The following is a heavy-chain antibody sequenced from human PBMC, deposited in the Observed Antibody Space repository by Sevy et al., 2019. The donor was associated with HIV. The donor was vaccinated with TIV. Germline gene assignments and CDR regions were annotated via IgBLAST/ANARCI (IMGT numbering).Heavy chain of an antibody. J-gene: IGHJ6*02. CDR1: GYTLTELS. V-gene: IGHV1-24*01. CDR3: VTHRLRRDYGDRYYFYGMDV. Sequence: ASVKVSCKVSGYTLTELSMHWVRQAPGKGLEWMGGFDPEDGETIYAQKFQGRVTMTEDTSTDTAYMELSSLRSEDSAVYYCVTHRLRRDYGDRYYFYGMDVWGQGTTVTVSS. D-gene: IGHD4-17*01. CDR2: FDPEDGET.